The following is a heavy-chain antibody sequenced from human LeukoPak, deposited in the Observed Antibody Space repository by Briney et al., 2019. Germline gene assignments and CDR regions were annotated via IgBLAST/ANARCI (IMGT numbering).Heavy chain of an antibody. Sequence: RASVKVSCKASGYTFTSYDINWVRQATGQGLEWMGWMNPNSGNTGYAQKFQGRVTMTRNTSISTAYMELSSLRSEDTAVYYCVRGGRYSYGTQFDYWGQGTLDTVSS. J-gene: IGHJ4*02. CDR3: VRGGRYSYGTQFDY. CDR1: GYTFTSYD. D-gene: IGHD5-18*01. CDR2: MNPNSGNT. V-gene: IGHV1-8*01.